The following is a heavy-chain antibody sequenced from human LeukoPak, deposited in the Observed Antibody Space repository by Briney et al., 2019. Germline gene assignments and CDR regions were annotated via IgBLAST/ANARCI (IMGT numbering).Heavy chain of an antibody. J-gene: IGHJ4*02. V-gene: IGHV6-1*01. CDR2: TYYRSKWYN. D-gene: IGHD6-13*01. Sequence: SQTLSLTCAISGDNVSNNSAAWNWIRQSPSRGLEWLGRTYYRSKWYNDYAVSVTSRITISPDTSKNQFSLQLKSVTPDDTAVYYCARGRSWGESGFDYWGQGTLVTVFS. CDR1: GDNVSNNSAA. CDR3: ARGRSWGESGFDY.